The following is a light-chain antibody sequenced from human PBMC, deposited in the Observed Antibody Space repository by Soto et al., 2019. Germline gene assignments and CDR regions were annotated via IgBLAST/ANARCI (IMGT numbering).Light chain of an antibody. CDR3: QQNDNSAPLN. CDR1: QSVRSSY. V-gene: IGKV3D-20*01. J-gene: IGKJ4*01. CDR2: DGS. Sequence: EIVLTQSPATLSLSPGDRATLSCGASQSVRSSYVAWYQQKAGLAPRLLIYDGSSRASGIPDRFSGSGSGTDFTLTIGRLEPEDFAHYYCQQNDNSAPLNFGGGTKV.